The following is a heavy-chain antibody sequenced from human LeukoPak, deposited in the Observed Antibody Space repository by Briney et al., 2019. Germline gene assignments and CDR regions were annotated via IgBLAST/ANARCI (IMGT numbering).Heavy chain of an antibody. D-gene: IGHD4-17*01. Sequence: GGSLRLSCAASGFTFSSYAMHWVRQAPGKGLEYVSAISSNGGSTYYANSVKGRFTISRDNSKNTLYLQMGSLRAEDMAVYYCAREGPGDYTPLDNWGQGTLVTVSP. V-gene: IGHV3-64*01. CDR3: AREGPGDYTPLDN. CDR2: ISSNGGST. J-gene: IGHJ4*02. CDR1: GFTFSSYA.